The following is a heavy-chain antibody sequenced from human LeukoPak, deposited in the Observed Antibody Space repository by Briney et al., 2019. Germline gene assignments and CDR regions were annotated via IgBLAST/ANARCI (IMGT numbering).Heavy chain of an antibody. Sequence: ASVKISCKASGGTCSSYTISWVRQAPGQGIEWMGRIIPILGIANYAQKFQGRVTITADKSTSTAYMELSSLRSEDTAVYYCATPPHKLGTRGYRLDYWGQGTLVTVSS. V-gene: IGHV1-69*02. D-gene: IGHD7-27*01. CDR2: IIPILGIA. CDR3: ATPPHKLGTRGYRLDY. J-gene: IGHJ4*02. CDR1: GGTCSSYT.